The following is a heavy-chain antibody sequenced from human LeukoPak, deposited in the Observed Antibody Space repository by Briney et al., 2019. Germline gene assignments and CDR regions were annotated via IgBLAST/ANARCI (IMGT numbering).Heavy chain of an antibody. V-gene: IGHV3-21*04. CDR3: AKLRSGGPAAGNY. J-gene: IGHJ4*02. CDR2: ISSSSSYI. CDR1: GFTFSNYG. Sequence: GGSLRLSCAASGFTFSNYGMNWVRQAPGKGLEWVSSISSSSSYIYYADSVKGRFTISRDNSKNTVYLHMNSLRAEDTAVYFCAKLRSGGPAAGNYWGQGTLVTVSS. D-gene: IGHD6-13*01.